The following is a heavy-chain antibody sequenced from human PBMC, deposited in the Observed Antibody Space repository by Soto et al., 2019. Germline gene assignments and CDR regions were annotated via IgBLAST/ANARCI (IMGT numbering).Heavy chain of an antibody. CDR2: IIPMFGTP. Sequence: QVQLMQSGAEVQKPGSSVKVSCKASGGSFSSYAINWVRQAPGQGLEWMGGIIPMFGTPNYAQKFQGRVTITEDESTNTAYMELGSLRSEDTAVYYCARVIGGSGWYGSFGSWGQGTLVTVSS. V-gene: IGHV1-69*01. J-gene: IGHJ4*02. CDR1: GGSFSSYA. CDR3: ARVIGGSGWYGSFGS. D-gene: IGHD6-19*01.